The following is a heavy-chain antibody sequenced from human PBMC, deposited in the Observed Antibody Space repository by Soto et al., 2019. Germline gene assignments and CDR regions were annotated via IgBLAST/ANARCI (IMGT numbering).Heavy chain of an antibody. J-gene: IGHJ4*02. V-gene: IGHV1-69*13. CDR2: IIPIFGTA. D-gene: IGHD2-2*01. CDR1: GGTFSSYA. Sequence: SVKVSCKASGGTFSSYAISWVRQAPGQGLEWMGGIIPIFGTANYAQKFQGRATITADESTSTAYMELSSLRSEDTAVYYCARGFTRYCSSTSCYHLDYWGQGTLVTVSS. CDR3: ARGFTRYCSSTSCYHLDY.